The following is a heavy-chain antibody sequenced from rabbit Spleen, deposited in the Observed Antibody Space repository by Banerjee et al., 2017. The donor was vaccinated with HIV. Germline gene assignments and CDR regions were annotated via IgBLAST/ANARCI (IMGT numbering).Heavy chain of an antibody. CDR3: VRARPYPFVL. Sequence: QEQLEESGGGLVKPEGSLTLTCKASGFSFSDRDVMCWVRQAPGKGLECVACIYNGDGSTYYPTWAKGRFTISKTSSTTVTLQMTSLTAADTATYFCVRARPYPFVLWGQGTLVTVS. CDR2: IYNGDGST. CDR1: GFSFSDRDV. V-gene: IGHV1S45*01. D-gene: IGHD1-1*01. J-gene: IGHJ4*01.